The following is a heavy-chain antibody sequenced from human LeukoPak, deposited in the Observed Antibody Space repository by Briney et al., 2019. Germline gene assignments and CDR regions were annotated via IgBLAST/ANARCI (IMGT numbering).Heavy chain of an antibody. D-gene: IGHD3-16*01. CDR1: GFTFSSYG. J-gene: IGHJ4*02. V-gene: IGHV3-30*02. Sequence: GGSLRLSCAASGFTFSSYGMHWVRQAPGKGLEWVAFIRYDGSNKYYADSVKGRFTISRDNSKNTLCLQMNSLRAEDTAVYYCAVWGVATNSAWGQGTLVTVSS. CDR3: AVWGVATNSA. CDR2: IRYDGSNK.